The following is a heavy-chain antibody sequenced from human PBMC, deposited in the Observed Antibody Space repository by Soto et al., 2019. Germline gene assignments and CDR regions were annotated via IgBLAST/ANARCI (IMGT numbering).Heavy chain of an antibody. V-gene: IGHV4-39*01. Sequence: QLQLQESGPGLVKPSETLSLTCTVSGGSISSSSYYWGWIRQPPGKGLEWIGSIYYSGSTYYNPSLKSRVTISVDTAKNQFSLKLSSVTAADTAVYYCARDTAVVTRGMDVWGQGTTVTVSS. CDR2: IYYSGST. J-gene: IGHJ6*02. CDR3: ARDTAVVTRGMDV. D-gene: IGHD5-18*01. CDR1: GGSISSSSYY.